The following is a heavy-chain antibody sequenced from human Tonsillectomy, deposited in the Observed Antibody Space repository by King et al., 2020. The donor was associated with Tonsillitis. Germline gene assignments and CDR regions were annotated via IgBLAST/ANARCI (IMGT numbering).Heavy chain of an antibody. CDR3: ARDHRIAAAGSYFDY. CDR1: GFTFSSYS. D-gene: IGHD6-13*01. CDR2: ISSSSSYI. J-gene: IGHJ4*02. V-gene: IGHV3-21*01. Sequence: VQLVESGGGLVKPGGSLRLSCAASGFTFSSYSMNWVRQAPGKGLEWVSSISSSSSYIYYADSVKGRFTISRDNAKNSLYLQMNSLRAEDTAVYYCARDHRIAAAGSYFDYWGQGTLVTVSS.